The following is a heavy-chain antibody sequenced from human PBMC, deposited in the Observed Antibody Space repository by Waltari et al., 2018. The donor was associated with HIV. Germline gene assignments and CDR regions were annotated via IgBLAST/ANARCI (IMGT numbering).Heavy chain of an antibody. D-gene: IGHD4-17*01. CDR2: ISVSSATR. Sequence: EVHLVESGGDLVQPGGSLRLSCAASGFSFRSFGRIWVRQAPGKGLEWISYISVSSATRYYADSVKGRFTISRDNAKNSVYLKMDSLRDEDTAVYYCARADVTTFDYWGQGARVTVSS. J-gene: IGHJ4*02. CDR3: ARADVTTFDY. CDR1: GFSFRSFG. V-gene: IGHV3-48*02.